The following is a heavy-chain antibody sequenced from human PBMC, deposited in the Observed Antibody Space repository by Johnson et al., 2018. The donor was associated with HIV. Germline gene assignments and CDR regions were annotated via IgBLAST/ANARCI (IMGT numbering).Heavy chain of an antibody. CDR2: ISYDGGNK. CDR1: GFTFSSYA. V-gene: IGHV3-30-3*01. CDR3: ARDRAIVVAYDAFDI. Sequence: QMLLVESGGGVVQPGRSLRLSCAASGFTFSSYAMHWVRQAPGKGLEWVAVISYDGGNKYYADSVKGRFTISRDNSKNTLYLQMNSLRPEDTAVYYCARDRAIVVAYDAFDIWGQGTMVTVSS. J-gene: IGHJ3*02. D-gene: IGHD3-22*01.